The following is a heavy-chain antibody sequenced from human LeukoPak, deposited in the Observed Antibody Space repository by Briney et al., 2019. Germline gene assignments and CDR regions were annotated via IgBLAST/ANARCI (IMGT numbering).Heavy chain of an antibody. CDR2: LYYSGNT. Sequence: SETLSLTCTVSGGSISSSSYYWGWIRQPPGKGLEWIGTLYYSGNTYYNPSLKSRVTISVDTSKNQFSLKLTSVTAADTAVYYCARPGDGYNLGYWGQGTLVTVSP. D-gene: IGHD5-24*01. CDR1: GGSISSSSYY. CDR3: ARPGDGYNLGY. V-gene: IGHV4-39*01. J-gene: IGHJ4*02.